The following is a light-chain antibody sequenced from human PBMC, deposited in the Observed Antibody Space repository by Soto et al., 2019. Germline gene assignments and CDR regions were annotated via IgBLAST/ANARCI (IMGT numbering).Light chain of an antibody. CDR2: EAS. Sequence: DIQMTQSPSTLSASLGDRVTITCRASQTISSWLAWYQQKPGKAPKLLIFEASTLKSGVPSRFSGSGSATEFTLTISSLQPDDFATYYCQHYNIYPEAFGQGAKADI. CDR1: QTISSW. V-gene: IGKV1-5*03. J-gene: IGKJ1*01. CDR3: QHYNIYPEA.